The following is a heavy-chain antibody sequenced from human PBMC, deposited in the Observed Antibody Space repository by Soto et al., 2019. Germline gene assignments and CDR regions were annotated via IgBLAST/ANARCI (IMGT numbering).Heavy chain of an antibody. J-gene: IGHJ5*02. CDR2: ISSSSSYI. V-gene: IGHV3-21*01. CDR3: ARDLRITIFGVAPSGWFDP. CDR1: GFTFSSYS. D-gene: IGHD3-3*01. Sequence: GGSLRLSCAASGFTFSSYSMNWVRQAPEKGLEWVSSISSSSSYIYYADSVKGRFTISRDNAKNSLYLQMNSLRAEDTAVYYCARDLRITIFGVAPSGWFDPWGQGTLVTVSS.